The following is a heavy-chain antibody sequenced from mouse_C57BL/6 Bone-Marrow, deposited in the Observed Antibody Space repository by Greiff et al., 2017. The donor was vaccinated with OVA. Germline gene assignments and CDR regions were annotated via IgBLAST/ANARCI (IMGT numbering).Heavy chain of an antibody. J-gene: IGHJ4*01. CDR3: ARQGGDY. V-gene: IGHV5-12*01. CDR2: ISNGGGST. CDR1: GFTFSDYY. Sequence: EVKLVESGGGLVQPGGSLKLSCAASGFTFSDYYMYWVRQTPEKRLEWVAYISNGGGSTYYPDTVKGRFTISRDNAKNTLYLKMSRLKSEDTAMYYCARQGGDYWGQGTSVTFSS.